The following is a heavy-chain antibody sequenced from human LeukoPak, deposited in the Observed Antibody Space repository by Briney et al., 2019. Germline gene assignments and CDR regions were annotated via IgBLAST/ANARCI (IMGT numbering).Heavy chain of an antibody. J-gene: IGHJ4*02. CDR2: IGGTGTSI. CDR3: AREVAEGFDY. V-gene: IGHV3-21*01. Sequence: GGSLRLSCAASGFTFSTYSMNWVRQAPGKGLEWVSSIGGTGTSIYYADSVKGRFTIPRDNPKNSLYLQMNSLRAKDTAVYYCAREVAEGFDYWGQGTLVTVSS. CDR1: GFTFSTYS.